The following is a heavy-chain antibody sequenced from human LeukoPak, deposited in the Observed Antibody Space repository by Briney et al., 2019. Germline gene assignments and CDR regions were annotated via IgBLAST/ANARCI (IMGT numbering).Heavy chain of an antibody. J-gene: IGHJ4*02. CDR1: GGTFSSYA. D-gene: IGHD3-22*01. V-gene: IGHV1-69*04. CDR2: IIPILGIA. Sequence: ASVKVSCKASGGTFSSYAISWVRQAPGQGLEWMGRIIPILGIANYAQKFQGRVTITADKSTSTAYMELSSLGSEDTAVYYCASYYDSSGPFDYWGQGTLVTVSS. CDR3: ASYYDSSGPFDY.